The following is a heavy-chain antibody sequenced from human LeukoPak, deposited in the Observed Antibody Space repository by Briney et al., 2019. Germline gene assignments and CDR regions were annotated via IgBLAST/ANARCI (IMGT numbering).Heavy chain of an antibody. J-gene: IGHJ4*02. Sequence: GSLRLSCAASGFTFSSYWMSWVRQAPGKGLEWVANIKQDGSEKYYVDSVKGRFTISRDNAKNSLYLQMNSLRAEDTAVYYCAKAGIAAAGTFDYWGQGTLVTVSS. V-gene: IGHV3-7*03. CDR1: GFTFSSYW. D-gene: IGHD6-13*01. CDR3: AKAGIAAAGTFDY. CDR2: IKQDGSEK.